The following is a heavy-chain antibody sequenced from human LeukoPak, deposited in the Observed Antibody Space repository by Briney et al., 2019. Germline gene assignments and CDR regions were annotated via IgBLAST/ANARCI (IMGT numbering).Heavy chain of an antibody. J-gene: IGHJ4*02. CDR1: GYRFTSYW. CDR2: IYPGDSDT. CDR3: ARYIVVVPAGIRYFDY. D-gene: IGHD2-2*02. V-gene: IGHV5-51*01. Sequence: GASLQISCKGSGYRFTSYWIGWVRPLPGKGLEWMGIIYPGDSDTRYSPSFQGQVTISADKSISTAYLQWSSLKASDTAMYYCARYIVVVPAGIRYFDYWGQGTLVTVSS.